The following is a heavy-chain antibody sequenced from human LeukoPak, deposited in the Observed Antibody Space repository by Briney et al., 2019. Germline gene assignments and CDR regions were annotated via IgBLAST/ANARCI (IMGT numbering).Heavy chain of an antibody. J-gene: IGHJ5*02. CDR2: CDPEDGET. D-gene: IGHD6-25*01. CDR3: ATTAGPVKISNRGNWFDP. Sequence: ASVKVSCKVSGYTLTELSMHWVRQAPGKGLEWMGGCDPEDGETIYAQKFQGRVTMTEDTSTDTAYMELSSLRSGDTAVYYCATTAGPVKISNRGNWFDPWGQGTLVTVSS. V-gene: IGHV1-24*01. CDR1: GYTLTELS.